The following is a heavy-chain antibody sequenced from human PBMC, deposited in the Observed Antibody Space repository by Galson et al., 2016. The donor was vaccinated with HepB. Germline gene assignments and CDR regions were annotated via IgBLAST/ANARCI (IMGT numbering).Heavy chain of an antibody. CDR3: AKGPTSYFYGMDV. CDR2: ISYDGSNT. J-gene: IGHJ6*02. Sequence: SLRLSCAASGFTFTTHGMHWVRQAPGKGLEWVAVISYDGSNTYYADSVKGRFTISRDNSKNTLYPQMNSLRADDMAVYYCAKGPTSYFYGMDVWGQGTPVTVSS. V-gene: IGHV3-30*18. CDR1: GFTFTTHG.